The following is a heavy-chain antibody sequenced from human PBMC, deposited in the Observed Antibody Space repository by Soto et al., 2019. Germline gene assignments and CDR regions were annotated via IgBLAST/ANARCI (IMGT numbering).Heavy chain of an antibody. J-gene: IGHJ6*02. CDR3: ASLGGGRRDVNYYGMDV. CDR2: ISAYNGNP. CDR1: GYTFTSYG. D-gene: IGHD1-26*01. V-gene: IGHV1-18*01. Sequence: QVQLVQSGAEVKKPGASVKVSCKASGYTFTSYGISWVRQAPGQGLEWMGWISAYNGNPNYAQKLQGRVTMTTDTSTSTAYMELGSRRADDTAVYYCASLGGGRRDVNYYGMDVWGQGTTVTVSS.